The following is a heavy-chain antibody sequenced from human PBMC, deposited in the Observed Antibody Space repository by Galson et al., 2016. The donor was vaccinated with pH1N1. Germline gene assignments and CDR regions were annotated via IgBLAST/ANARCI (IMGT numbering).Heavy chain of an antibody. J-gene: IGHJ4*02. V-gene: IGHV3-9*01. CDR3: AKVSGYSYGYVDY. Sequence: SLRLSCAASGFTFDDYAMHWVRQAPGKGLEWVSGISWNSGNIVYADSVKGRFTISRDNAKNSLYLQMNSLRAEDTALYYCAKVSGYSYGYVDYWGQGTLVTVSS. CDR2: ISWNSGNI. D-gene: IGHD5-18*01. CDR1: GFTFDDYA.